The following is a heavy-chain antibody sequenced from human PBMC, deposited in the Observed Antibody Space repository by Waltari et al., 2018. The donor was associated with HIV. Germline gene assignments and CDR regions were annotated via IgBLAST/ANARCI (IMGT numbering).Heavy chain of an antibody. J-gene: IGHJ4*02. CDR2: IWYDGSKK. CDR3: ARKYSSSWGAPFDY. D-gene: IGHD6-13*01. Sequence: VHLVESGGGVVHLGGSLSLSCASSGFPLIRYAMHWVRQAQGKGLEWVTVIWYDGSKKYYADSVKGRFTISRDNSKNTLYLQMNSLRIEDTAVYYCARKYSSSWGAPFDYWGQGTLVTVSS. V-gene: IGHV3-33*01. CDR1: GFPLIRYA.